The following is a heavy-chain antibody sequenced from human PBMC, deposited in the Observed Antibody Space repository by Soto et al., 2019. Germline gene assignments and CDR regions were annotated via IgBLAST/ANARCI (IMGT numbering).Heavy chain of an antibody. Sequence: QVQLQESGPGLVKPSETLSLTCTVSGGSISSYYWSWIRQPPGKGLEWIGYIYYSGSTNYNPSLRSRVTISVDTSMNQLSLKLSSVTAADTAVYYCARGSPISIAVAGNWNWFDPWGQGTLVTVSS. CDR1: GGSISSYY. CDR2: IYYSGST. J-gene: IGHJ5*02. CDR3: ARGSPISIAVAGNWNWFDP. D-gene: IGHD6-19*01. V-gene: IGHV4-59*01.